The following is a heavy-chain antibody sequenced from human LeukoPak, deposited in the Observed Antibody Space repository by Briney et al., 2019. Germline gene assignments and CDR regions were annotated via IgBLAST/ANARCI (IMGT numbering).Heavy chain of an antibody. J-gene: IGHJ4*02. D-gene: IGHD2-15*01. V-gene: IGHV3-48*04. CDR1: GFTFSNYS. CDR3: ARDYCSGPKCYFIEY. CDR2: ITSSSTV. Sequence: PGGSLRLPCAASGFTFSNYSMNWVRQAPGKGLEWVSYITSSSTVYYAGSVKGRFTISRDNAKNSLLLQMNSLRAEATAVYYCARDYCSGPKCYFIEYWGEGALVTVSS.